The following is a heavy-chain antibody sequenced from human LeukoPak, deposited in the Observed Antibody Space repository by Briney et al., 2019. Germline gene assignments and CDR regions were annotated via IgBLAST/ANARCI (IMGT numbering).Heavy chain of an antibody. CDR2: IIPIFGTA. CDR3: ARADISAFDY. D-gene: IGHD5-12*01. J-gene: IGHJ4*02. V-gene: IGHV1-69*13. Sequence: ASVKVSCKASGYTFTRYGISWVRQAPGQGLEWMGGIIPIFGTANYAQKFQGRVTITADESTSTAYMELSSLRSEDTAVYYCARADISAFDYWGQGTLVTVSS. CDR1: GYTFTRYG.